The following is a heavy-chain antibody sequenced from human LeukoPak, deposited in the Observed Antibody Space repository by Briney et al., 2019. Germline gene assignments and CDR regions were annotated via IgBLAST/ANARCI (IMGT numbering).Heavy chain of an antibody. CDR2: MYYSGST. CDR1: GGSISSYY. V-gene: IGHV4-59*08. Sequence: SETLSLTCTVSGGSISSYYWSGIRQPPGKGLEWIGYMYYSGSTNYNPSLRSRVTMSIDTSKNQFSLKLSSVTAADTAVYYCARPITGTMVYFDYWGQGTLVTVSS. J-gene: IGHJ4*02. CDR3: ARPITGTMVYFDY. D-gene: IGHD1-7*01.